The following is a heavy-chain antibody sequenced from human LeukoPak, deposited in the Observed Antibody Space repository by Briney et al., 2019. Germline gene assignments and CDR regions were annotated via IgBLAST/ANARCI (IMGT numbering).Heavy chain of an antibody. V-gene: IGHV1-2*06. J-gene: IGHJ4*02. CDR2: INPNSGGT. CDR1: GYTFTGYY. D-gene: IGHD6-19*01. Sequence: ASVKVSCKASGYTFTGYYMHWVRQAPGQGLEWMGRINPNSGGTNYAQKFQGRVTMTRDTSISTAYMELSRLRSDDTAVYYCARLLVRGGWYYCDYWGQGTLVTVSS. CDR3: ARLLVRGGWYYCDY.